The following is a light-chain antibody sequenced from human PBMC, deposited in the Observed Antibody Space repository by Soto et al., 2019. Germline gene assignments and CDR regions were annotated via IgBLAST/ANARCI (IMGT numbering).Light chain of an antibody. CDR3: QQYGSSPMT. Sequence: EIVLAHSPGTPFLSPGERATLSCRASQSVGYHLAWYQQKPGQAPRLLIYDASSRATGIPDRFSGSGSGTDFTLTISRLEPEDFAVYYCQQYGSSPMTFGQGTRLEIK. CDR1: QSVGYH. CDR2: DAS. J-gene: IGKJ5*01. V-gene: IGKV3-20*01.